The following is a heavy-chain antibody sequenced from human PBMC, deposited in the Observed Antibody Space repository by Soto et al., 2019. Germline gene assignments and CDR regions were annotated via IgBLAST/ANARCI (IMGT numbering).Heavy chain of an antibody. V-gene: IGHV1-69*12. Sequence: QVQLVQSGAEVKKPGSSVKVSCKASGGTFSSYAISWVRQAPGQGLEWMGGIIPIFGTANYAQKFQGRVTITADESTSTAYMELSSLRSEDTAVYYCARGRDLVCNPVYYYYYYGMDVWGQGTTVTVSS. CDR3: ARGRDLVCNPVYYYYYYGMDV. J-gene: IGHJ6*02. CDR2: IIPIFGTA. CDR1: GGTFSSYA. D-gene: IGHD5-12*01.